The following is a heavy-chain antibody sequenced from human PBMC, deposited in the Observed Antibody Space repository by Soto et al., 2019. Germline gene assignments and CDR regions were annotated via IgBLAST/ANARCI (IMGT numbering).Heavy chain of an antibody. CDR3: ARELYCSGGSCYPGLYFDY. D-gene: IGHD2-15*01. Sequence: EVQLVESGGGLVKPGGSLRLSCAASGFTFSSYSMNWVRQAPGKGLEWVSSISSSSSYIYYADSVKGRFTISRDNAKNSLYLQMNSLRAEDTAVYYCARELYCSGGSCYPGLYFDYWGQGTLVTVSS. V-gene: IGHV3-21*01. CDR1: GFTFSSYS. CDR2: ISSSSSYI. J-gene: IGHJ4*02.